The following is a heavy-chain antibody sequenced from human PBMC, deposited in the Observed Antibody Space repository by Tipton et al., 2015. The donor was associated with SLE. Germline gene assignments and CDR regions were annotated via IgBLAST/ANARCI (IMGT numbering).Heavy chain of an antibody. CDR2: IYYSGST. V-gene: IGHV4-59*12. J-gene: IGHJ5*02. D-gene: IGHD2-15*01. Sequence: TLSLTCTVSGGSISSYYWSWIRQPPGKGLEWIGYIYYSGSTNYNPSLKSRVTMSVDTSKNQFSLKLSSVTAADTAVYYCARDRPDCSGGSCYPRWFDPWGQGTLVTVSS. CDR1: GGSISSYY. CDR3: ARDRPDCSGGSCYPRWFDP.